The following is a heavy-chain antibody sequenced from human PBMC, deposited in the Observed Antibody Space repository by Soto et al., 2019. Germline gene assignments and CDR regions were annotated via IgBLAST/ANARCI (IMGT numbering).Heavy chain of an antibody. J-gene: IGHJ6*02. V-gene: IGHV3-23*01. CDR1: GFTFSSFA. CDR2: ISGSGGST. D-gene: IGHD3-10*01. CDR3: AKSYFYGSGSYYYGMDV. Sequence: GGSLRLSCAASGFTFSSFAMSLVRPAPGKGLDWVSAISGSGGSTYSADSVKGRFTISRDNSKNTLYLQMNSLRAEDTAVYYCAKSYFYGSGSYYYGMDVWGQGTTVTVSS.